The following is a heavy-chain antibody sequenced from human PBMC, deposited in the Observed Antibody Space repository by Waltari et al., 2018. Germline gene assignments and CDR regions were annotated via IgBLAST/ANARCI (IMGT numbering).Heavy chain of an antibody. Sequence: EVQLVESGGGLVKPGGSLRLSCVASGFTFSGYNMNWVRQAPGKGLEWVSAINSRSTYKYYADSVKGRFTISRDNAKNSLYLQMNSLRAEDTAVYYCARTTEGFDYWGQGTLVTVSS. CDR1: GFTFSGYN. CDR3: ARTTEGFDY. J-gene: IGHJ4*02. V-gene: IGHV3-21*01. CDR2: INSRSTYK.